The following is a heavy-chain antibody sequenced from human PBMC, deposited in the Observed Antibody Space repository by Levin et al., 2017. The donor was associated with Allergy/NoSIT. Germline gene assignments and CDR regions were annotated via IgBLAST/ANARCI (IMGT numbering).Heavy chain of an antibody. CDR1: GFTFSSYP. CDR2: ISYDVSNK. CDR3: ARDQMVRGVIMGD. D-gene: IGHD3-10*01. V-gene: IGHV3-30*04. J-gene: IGHJ4*02. Sequence: SCAASGFTFSSYPIHWVRQAPGKGLEWVATISYDVSNKYYADSVKGRFTISRDNSKNTLYLQMNSLRAEDTAVYYCARDQMVRGVIMGDWGQGTLVTVSS.